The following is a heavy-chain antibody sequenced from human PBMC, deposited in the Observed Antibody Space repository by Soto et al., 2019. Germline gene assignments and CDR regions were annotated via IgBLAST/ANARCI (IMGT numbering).Heavy chain of an antibody. CDR1: GGSISSSSYY. CDR3: ARTAVATLYWDYGMDV. V-gene: IGHV4-39*01. J-gene: IGHJ6*02. CDR2: IYYSGST. Sequence: QLQLQESGPGLVKPSETLSLTCTVSGGSISSSSYYWGWIRQPPGKGLEWIGSIYYSGSTYYNPSLKSRVTISVDTSKNQFSLKLSSVTAADTAVYYCARTAVATLYWDYGMDVWGQGTTVTVSS. D-gene: IGHD6-19*01.